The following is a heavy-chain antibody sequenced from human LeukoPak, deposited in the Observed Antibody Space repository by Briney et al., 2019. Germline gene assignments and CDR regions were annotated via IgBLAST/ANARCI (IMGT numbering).Heavy chain of an antibody. V-gene: IGHV4-59*08. CDR3: ARSSSGSFIYSS. J-gene: IGHJ5*02. CDR1: GGSISSYY. CDR2: IYYSGST. Sequence: ASETLSLTCTVSGGSISSYYWSWIRQPPGKGLEWIGYIYYSGSTNYNPSLKSRVTISVDTSKNQFSLKLSSVTAADTAVYYCARSSSGSFIYSSWGQGTLVTVSS. D-gene: IGHD3-10*01.